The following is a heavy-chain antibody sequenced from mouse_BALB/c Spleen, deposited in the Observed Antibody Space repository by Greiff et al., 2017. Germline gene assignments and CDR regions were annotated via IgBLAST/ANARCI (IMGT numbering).Heavy chain of an antibody. D-gene: IGHD2-1*01. CDR3: ARELYGNYRFDY. V-gene: IGHV3-2*02. J-gene: IGHJ2*01. Sequence: EVQLQQSGPGLVKPSQSLSLTCTVTGYSITSDYAWYWIRQFPGNKLEWMGYISYSGSTSYNPSLKSRISITRDTSKNQFFLQLNSVTTEDTATYYCARELYGNYRFDYWGQGTTLTVSS. CDR2: ISYSGST. CDR1: GYSITSDYA.